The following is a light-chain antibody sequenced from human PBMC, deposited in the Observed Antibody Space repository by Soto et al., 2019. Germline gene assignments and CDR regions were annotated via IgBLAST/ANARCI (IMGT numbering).Light chain of an antibody. CDR3: QHYNSLPIT. J-gene: IGKJ5*01. CDR1: QDIRYY. V-gene: IGKV1-33*01. Sequence: DIQMTQSPSSLSASLGDRVTITCQASQDIRYYLNWYQQKTGQAPKLLIYDASQLETGVPSKFSGSGSVTDFTFTINSLQAEDIGTYYCQHYNSLPITFGQGTRMEIK. CDR2: DAS.